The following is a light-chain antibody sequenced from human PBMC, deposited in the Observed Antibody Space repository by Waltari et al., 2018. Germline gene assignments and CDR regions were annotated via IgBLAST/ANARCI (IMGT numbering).Light chain of an antibody. V-gene: IGLV2-23*02. J-gene: IGLJ2*01. CDR1: TSAIGAYNS. CDR2: DVT. CDR3: CSYADSRGV. Sequence: QSALTQPASVSWSPGQSITISCPGTTSAIGAYNSVSWYQLHPGKGPKLIIYDVTKRPSGVSQRFSGSKSGNTASLTISGLQAEDEADYYCCSYADSRGVFGGGTTLTVL.